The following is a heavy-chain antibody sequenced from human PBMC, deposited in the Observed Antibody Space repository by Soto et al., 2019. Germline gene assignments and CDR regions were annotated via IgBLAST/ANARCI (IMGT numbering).Heavy chain of an antibody. D-gene: IGHD3-16*01. V-gene: IGHV3-23*01. CDR2: ISGSGGST. CDR1: GFTFSSYA. J-gene: IGHJ6*02. CDR3: AKDLKGAITFGGVTFIETRTYYYGMDV. Sequence: GGSLRLSCAASGFTFSSYAMSWVRQAPGKGLEWVSAISGSGGSTYYADSVKGRFTISRDNSKNTLYLQMNSLRAEDTAVYYCAKDLKGAITFGGVTFIETRTYYYGMDVWGQGTTVTVSS.